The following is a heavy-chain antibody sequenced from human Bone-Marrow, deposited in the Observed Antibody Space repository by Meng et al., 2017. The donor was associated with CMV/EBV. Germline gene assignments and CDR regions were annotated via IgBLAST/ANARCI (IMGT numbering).Heavy chain of an antibody. V-gene: IGHV3-69-1*01. D-gene: IGHD1-26*01. CDR2: ISSSSYI. CDR1: GFTFSDYY. J-gene: IGHJ6*02. Sequence: GESLKISCAASGFTFSDYYMTWIRQAPGKGLEWVSSISSSSYIYYADSVKGRFTISRDNAKNSLYLQMNSLRAEDTAVYYCARDGSHRSPDYYYYGMDVWGQGTTVTVSS. CDR3: ARDGSHRSPDYYYYGMDV.